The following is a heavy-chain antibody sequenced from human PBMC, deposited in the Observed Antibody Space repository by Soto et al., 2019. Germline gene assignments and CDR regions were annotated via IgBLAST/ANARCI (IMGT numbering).Heavy chain of an antibody. CDR1: GGSISSGGYY. J-gene: IGHJ4*02. V-gene: IGHV4-31*03. CDR3: ATQEWVYSGIDY. Sequence: PSETLSLTCTVSGGSISSGGYYWSWIRQHPGKGLEWIGYIYYSGSTYYNPSFKSRVTISVDTSKNQFSLKLSSVTAADTAVYYCATQEWVYSGIDYWGQGTLVTVSS. D-gene: IGHD5-12*01. CDR2: IYYSGST.